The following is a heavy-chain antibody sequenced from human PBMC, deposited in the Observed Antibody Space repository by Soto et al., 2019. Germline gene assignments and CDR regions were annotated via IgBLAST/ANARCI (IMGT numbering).Heavy chain of an antibody. Sequence: QVHLVQSGAEVKKPGAAVKVSCKASGYSFTDYGVHWVRQAPGQRLEWMGWIDVGTAKTKYSQKFQGRVTIIRDTAATTAHMELSSLISEDTAVYYCARDASGSYNFFDYWGQGTLVTVSS. CDR1: GYSFTDYG. CDR3: ARDASGSYNFFDY. J-gene: IGHJ4*02. D-gene: IGHD3-10*01. CDR2: IDVGTAKT. V-gene: IGHV1-3*01.